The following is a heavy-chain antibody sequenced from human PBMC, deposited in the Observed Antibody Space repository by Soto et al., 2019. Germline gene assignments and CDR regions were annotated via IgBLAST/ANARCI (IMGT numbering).Heavy chain of an antibody. J-gene: IGHJ6*02. CDR2: ISGSGGST. Sequence: GGSLRLSCAASGFTFISYAMSWVRQAPGKGLEWVSAISGSGGSTYYADSVKGRFTISRENSKNTLYLQMNSLRAEDTAVYYCAKDQGYCDFWSGTSLWLYGMDVWGQGTTVTVS. CDR1: GFTFISYA. CDR3: AKDQGYCDFWSGTSLWLYGMDV. D-gene: IGHD3-3*01. V-gene: IGHV3-23*01.